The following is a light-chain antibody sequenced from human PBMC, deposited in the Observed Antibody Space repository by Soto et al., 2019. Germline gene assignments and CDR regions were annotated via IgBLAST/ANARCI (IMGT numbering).Light chain of an antibody. J-gene: IGLJ1*01. Sequence: QSVLTQPASVSGSRGQSITISCTGTSSDVGGYNYVSWYQQQSGKAPKLMIHEVSNRPSGVSNRFSGSKSGNTASLTISGLQAEDEADYYCSSYTRSRAYVFGIGTKVTLL. CDR1: SSDVGGYNY. V-gene: IGLV2-14*01. CDR2: EVS. CDR3: SSYTRSRAYV.